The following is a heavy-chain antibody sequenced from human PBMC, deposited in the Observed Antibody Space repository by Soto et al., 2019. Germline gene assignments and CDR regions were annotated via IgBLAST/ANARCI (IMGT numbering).Heavy chain of an antibody. D-gene: IGHD3-3*01. CDR1: GGSISSGDYY. J-gene: IGHJ5*02. CDR3: ARGYYDFWSGYFSGTNWFDP. Sequence: NPSETLSLTCTVSGGSISSGDYYWSWIRQPPGKGLEWIGYIYYSGSTYYNPSLKSRVTISVDTSKNQLSLKLSSVTAADTAVYYCARGYYDFWSGYFSGTNWFDPWGQGTLVTVSS. V-gene: IGHV4-30-4*01. CDR2: IYYSGST.